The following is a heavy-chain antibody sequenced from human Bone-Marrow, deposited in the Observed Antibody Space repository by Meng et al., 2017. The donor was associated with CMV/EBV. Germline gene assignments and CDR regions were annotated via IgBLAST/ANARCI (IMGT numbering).Heavy chain of an antibody. CDR3: AKDSDYWNKYFDF. CDR1: GFTFIRHA. Sequence: SGFTFIRHAMHWVRQAPGKGLDWVALISYDGSNKYYADSVKGRFTISRDNSKNTLYLQMDSLRAEDTALYYCAKDSDYWNKYFDFWGQGALVTVSS. V-gene: IGHV3-30*18. J-gene: IGHJ4*02. CDR2: ISYDGSNK. D-gene: IGHD2/OR15-2a*01.